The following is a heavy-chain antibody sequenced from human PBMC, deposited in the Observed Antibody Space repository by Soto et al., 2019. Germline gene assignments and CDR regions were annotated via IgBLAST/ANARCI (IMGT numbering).Heavy chain of an antibody. CDR1: GFTFSSYG. CDR3: AREVASTVTTAYGMDV. CDR2: IWYDGSNK. J-gene: IGHJ6*02. Sequence: SGGSLRLSCAASGFTFSSYGMHWVRQAPGKGLEWVAVIWYDGSNKYYADSVKGRFTISRDNSKNTLYLQMNSLRAEDTAVYYCAREVASTVTTAYGMDVWGQGTTVTVSS. D-gene: IGHD4-4*01. V-gene: IGHV3-33*01.